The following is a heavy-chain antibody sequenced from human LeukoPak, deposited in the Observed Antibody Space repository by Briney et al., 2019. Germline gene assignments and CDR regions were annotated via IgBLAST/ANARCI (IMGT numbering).Heavy chain of an antibody. Sequence: SETLSLTCTVSGGSISSSSYYWGWIRQPPGTGLEWIGFIYHSGSTYYNPSLKTRVTISIDTSKDQFSLKLTSVTATDTAVYYCAKVGGGYSGYEDYWGQGTLVTVSS. J-gene: IGHJ4*02. V-gene: IGHV4-39*07. CDR1: GGSISSSSYY. CDR2: IYHSGST. D-gene: IGHD5-12*01. CDR3: AKVGGGYSGYEDY.